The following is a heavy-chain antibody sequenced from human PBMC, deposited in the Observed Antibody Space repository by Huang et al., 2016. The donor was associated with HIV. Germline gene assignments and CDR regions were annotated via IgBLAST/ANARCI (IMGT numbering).Heavy chain of an antibody. V-gene: IGHV3-23*01. CDR3: AKGIKSSGSYYFDY. CDR1: GVTFNNYA. D-gene: IGHD3-10*01. Sequence: EVQLLESGGGLVQPGGSLRLSCAAFGVTFNNYAMNWVGQAPGKVLGLVSTISENGGSTYYADSVKGRFTISRDNSKNTLYLHMNSLRVEDTAVYYCAKGIKSSGSYYFDYWGQGTLVTVSS. J-gene: IGHJ4*02. CDR2: ISENGGST.